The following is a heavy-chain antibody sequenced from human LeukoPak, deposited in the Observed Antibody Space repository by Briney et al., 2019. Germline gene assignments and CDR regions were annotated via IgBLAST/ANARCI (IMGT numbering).Heavy chain of an antibody. CDR2: IYHTGSF. CDR1: GGSISSGDYY. V-gene: IGHV4-30-4*02. D-gene: IGHD3-9*01. Sequence: PSETLSLTCTVSGGSISSGDYYWSWIRQPPGKGLEWIGFIYHTGSFHYNPSLKSRVTISVDTSKNQFSLKLSSVTTADTAVYYCARVYDILPLSNWFDPWGQGTLVTVSS. CDR3: ARVYDILPLSNWFDP. J-gene: IGHJ5*02.